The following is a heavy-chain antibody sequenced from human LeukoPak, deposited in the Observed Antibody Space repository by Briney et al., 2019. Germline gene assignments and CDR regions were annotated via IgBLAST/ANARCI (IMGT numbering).Heavy chain of an antibody. Sequence: SETLSLTCTVSGGSISSYYWSWIRQPAGKGLEWIGRIYTSGSTNYNPSLKSRVTMSVDTSKNQFSLKLSSVTAADTAVYYCARDLGIAARTYYYYMDVWGKGTTVTVSS. CDR1: GGSISSYY. J-gene: IGHJ6*03. CDR2: IYTSGST. V-gene: IGHV4-4*07. CDR3: ARDLGIAARTYYYYMDV. D-gene: IGHD6-6*01.